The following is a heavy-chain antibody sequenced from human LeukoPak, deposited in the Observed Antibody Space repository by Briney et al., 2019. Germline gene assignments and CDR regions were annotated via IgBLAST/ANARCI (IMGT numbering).Heavy chain of an antibody. CDR3: ARGVFYYDTSGRGYYFDY. J-gene: IGHJ4*02. CDR2: IYTSGGT. Sequence: SETPSLTCTVSGGSIGSYYWSWIRQPAGKGLEWIGRIYTSGGTVYNPSLKSRVTMSVDTSKNQFSLKLSSVTAADTAVYYCARGVFYYDTSGRGYYFDYWGQGTLVTVSS. D-gene: IGHD3-22*01. CDR1: GGSIGSYY. V-gene: IGHV4-4*07.